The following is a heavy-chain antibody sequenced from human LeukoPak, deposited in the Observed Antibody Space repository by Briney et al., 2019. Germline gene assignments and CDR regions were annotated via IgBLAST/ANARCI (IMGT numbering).Heavy chain of an antibody. D-gene: IGHD2-21*01. CDR3: ARDKHYMGG. CDR2: ISSSGTNI. J-gene: IGHJ6*03. CDR1: GFTSSDYN. V-gene: IGHV3-11*04. Sequence: GGSLRLSCAASGFTSSDYNMGWTRQAPGKGLEWVAHISSSGTNIYYADSVQGRFTLSRDNAKNSLILQMNSLRGEDTAVYYCARDKHYMGGWGKGTTVTVS.